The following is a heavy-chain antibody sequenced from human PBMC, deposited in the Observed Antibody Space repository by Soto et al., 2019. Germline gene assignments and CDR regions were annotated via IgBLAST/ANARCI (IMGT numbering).Heavy chain of an antibody. CDR2: ISAYNGNT. V-gene: IGHV1-18*01. CDR1: GYTFTSYG. J-gene: IGHJ5*02. D-gene: IGHD2-15*01. CDR3: ARDIYPPDIVVVVAAPALDP. Sequence: ASVKVSCKASGYTFTSYGISWVRQAPGQGLEWMGWISAYNGNTNYAQKLQGRVTMTTDTSTSTAYMELRSLRSDDTAVYYCARDIYPPDIVVVVAAPALDPWGQGTLVTVS.